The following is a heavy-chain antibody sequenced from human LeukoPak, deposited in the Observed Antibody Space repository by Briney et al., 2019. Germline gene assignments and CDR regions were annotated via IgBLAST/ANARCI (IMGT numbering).Heavy chain of an antibody. V-gene: IGHV3-48*03. Sequence: GGSLRLSCAASGFTFSSYEMNWVRQAPGKGLEWVSYIRSSGSTIYYADSVKGRFIISRDNAKNSLYLQMNSPRAEDTAVYYCARYGYCSGGSCFNNWFDPWGQGTLVTVSS. D-gene: IGHD2-15*01. CDR3: ARYGYCSGGSCFNNWFDP. CDR2: IRSSGSTI. CDR1: GFTFSSYE. J-gene: IGHJ5*02.